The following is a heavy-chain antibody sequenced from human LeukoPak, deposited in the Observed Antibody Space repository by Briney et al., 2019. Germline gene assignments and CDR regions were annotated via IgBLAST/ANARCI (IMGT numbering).Heavy chain of an antibody. D-gene: IGHD3-16*01. CDR2: ISYDGSNK. V-gene: IGHV3-30*14. Sequence: PGGSLRLSCAASGFTFSSYAMHWVRQAPGKGLEWVAVISYDGSNKYYADSVKGRFTISRDNSKNTLYLQMNSLRAEDTAVYYCAREYGMGEIDYWGQGTLVTVSS. CDR3: AREYGMGEIDY. J-gene: IGHJ4*02. CDR1: GFTFSSYA.